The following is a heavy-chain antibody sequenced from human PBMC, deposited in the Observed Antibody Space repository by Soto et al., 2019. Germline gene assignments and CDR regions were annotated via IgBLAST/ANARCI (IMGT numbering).Heavy chain of an antibody. CDR3: ATGVNYRPILG. J-gene: IGHJ4*02. V-gene: IGHV3-66*01. Sequence: EVQLVESGGGLVQPGGSLRLSCAASGFAVSSNHMTWVRQAPGKGLERVSVIYSGGSTYYADSVKGRFTISRDNSENTLYLHMNSLRDEDTAVYYCATGVNYRPILGWGQGTLVTVSS. D-gene: IGHD3-16*01. CDR2: IYSGGST. CDR1: GFAVSSNH.